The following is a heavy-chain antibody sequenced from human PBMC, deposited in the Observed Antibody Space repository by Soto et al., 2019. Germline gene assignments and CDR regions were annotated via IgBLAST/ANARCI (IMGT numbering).Heavy chain of an antibody. Sequence: QVQLVQSGAEEKKPGASVKVSCKASGYTFTGYAVHWVRQAPGQRLEWMGWINAGNGNTKYSQKFQGXLXXXRXXAASTAYTELTSLRSEDTAVYYCARAVAVPADFDYWGQGTLVTVSS. V-gene: IGHV1-3*05. CDR1: GYTFTGYA. CDR3: ARAVAVPADFDY. J-gene: IGHJ4*02. CDR2: INAGNGNT. D-gene: IGHD6-19*01.